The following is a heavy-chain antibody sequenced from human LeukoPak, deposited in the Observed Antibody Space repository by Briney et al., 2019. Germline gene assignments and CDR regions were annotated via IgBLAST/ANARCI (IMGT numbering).Heavy chain of an antibody. D-gene: IGHD6-13*01. CDR2: INPSGGST. Sequence: ASVKVSCKASGYTFTSYDINWVRQATGQGLEWMGIINPSGGSTSYAQKFQGRVTMTRDTSTSTVYMELSSLRSEDTAVYYCARLPIAAAGSGYWGQGTLVTVSS. CDR3: ARLPIAAAGSGY. V-gene: IGHV1-46*01. J-gene: IGHJ4*02. CDR1: GYTFTSYD.